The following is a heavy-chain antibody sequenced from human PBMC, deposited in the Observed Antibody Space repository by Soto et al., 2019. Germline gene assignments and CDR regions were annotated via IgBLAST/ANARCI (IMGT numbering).Heavy chain of an antibody. V-gene: IGHV3-33*05. CDR1: GFTLNTVG. CDR2: ISYDGRNK. J-gene: IGHJ4*02. D-gene: IGHD4-4*01. Sequence: QVQLLESGGGVVQPGTSLRLSCAASGFTLNTVGMHWVRQAPGKGLEWVAFISYDGRNKFYVDSVEGRFTVSRDSSENTLSLQMNSLRVEDTAVYYCARVEDGSYFSIEYWGQGTLVTVSS. CDR3: ARVEDGSYFSIEY.